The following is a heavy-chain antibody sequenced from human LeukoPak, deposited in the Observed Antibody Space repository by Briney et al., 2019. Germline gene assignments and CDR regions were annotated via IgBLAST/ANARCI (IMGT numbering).Heavy chain of an antibody. CDR2: IIPIFGTA. J-gene: IGHJ2*01. V-gene: IGHV1-69*13. D-gene: IGHD5-18*01. CDR3: AKENYDLDTGYFDL. CDR1: GGTFSSYA. Sequence: ASVKVSCKASGGTFSSYAISWVRQAPGQGLEWMGGIIPIFGTANYAQKFQGRVTITADESTSTAYMELSSLRSEDTAVYYCAKENYDLDTGYFDLWGRGTLVTVSS.